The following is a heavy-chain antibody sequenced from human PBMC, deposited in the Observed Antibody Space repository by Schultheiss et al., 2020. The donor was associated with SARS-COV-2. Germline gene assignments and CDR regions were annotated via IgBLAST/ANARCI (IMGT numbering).Heavy chain of an antibody. V-gene: IGHV3-48*02. D-gene: IGHD1-1*01. J-gene: IGHJ4*02. Sequence: GGSLRLSCTASGVSLSDYSMTWVRQAPGKGLEWLAYIHSSLTPTFYADSVKGRFTISKDNAKNSLYLQMNSLRDEDTAVYYCASHLNSNWFDYWGQGTLVTVSS. CDR3: ASHLNSNWFDY. CDR2: IHSSLTPT. CDR1: GVSLSDYS.